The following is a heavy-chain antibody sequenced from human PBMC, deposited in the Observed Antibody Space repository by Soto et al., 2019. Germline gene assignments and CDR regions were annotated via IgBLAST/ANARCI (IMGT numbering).Heavy chain of an antibody. CDR3: ARSGSSGESSGYLFYRGLDV. V-gene: IGHV3-33*01. CDR2: IWHDGRNQ. Sequence: QVQLVESGGGVAQPGRSLRLSCAASGFTFSSYGMHWVRQAPGKGLEWVAVIWHDGRNQHYADSVRGRFTISRDNSNNTVYLQMNTLRAEDTALYYCARSGSSGESSGYLFYRGLDVWGQGATVAVSS. J-gene: IGHJ6*02. D-gene: IGHD5-18*01. CDR1: GFTFSSYG.